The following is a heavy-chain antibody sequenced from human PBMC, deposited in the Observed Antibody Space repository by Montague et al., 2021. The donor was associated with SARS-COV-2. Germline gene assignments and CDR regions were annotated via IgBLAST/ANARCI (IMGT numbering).Heavy chain of an antibody. D-gene: IGHD4-17*01. CDR2: ISGGDDSA. Sequence: SLRLSCAASGFTFSSYAMSWVRQAPGKGLQFVSLISGGDDSARYADSVKGRFTISRDNSKNTLFLQMNSLREDDTAIYYCAKDLRSSHKTGDPFEYWGQGTLVTVSS. J-gene: IGHJ4*02. CDR1: GFTFSSYA. CDR3: AKDLRSSHKTGDPFEY. V-gene: IGHV3-23*01.